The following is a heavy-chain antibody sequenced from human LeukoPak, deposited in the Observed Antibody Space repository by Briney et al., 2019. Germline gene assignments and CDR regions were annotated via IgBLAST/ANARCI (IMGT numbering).Heavy chain of an antibody. D-gene: IGHD3-22*01. V-gene: IGHV3-30*04. CDR2: ISYDGSNK. CDR1: GFTFSSYA. J-gene: IGHJ6*02. CDR3: TCDSSGIYGGYYYYYYGMDV. Sequence: PGGSLRLSCAASGFTFSSYAMSWVRQAPGKGLEWVAVISYDGSNKYYADSVKGRFTISRDNSKNTLYLQMNSLRAEDTAVCYCTCDSSGIYGGYYYYYYGMDVWGQGTTVTVSS.